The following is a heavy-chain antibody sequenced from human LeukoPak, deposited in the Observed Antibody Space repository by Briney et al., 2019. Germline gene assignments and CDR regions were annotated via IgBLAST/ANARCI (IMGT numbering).Heavy chain of an antibody. CDR1: GDSISSTSYY. CDR2: IYYSGST. CDR3: ARVHYDFWSGYYGWFDP. V-gene: IGHV4-39*07. Sequence: SETLSLTCTVSGDSISSTSYYWGWIRQPPGKGLEWIGSIYYSGSTYYNPSLKSRVTISVDTSKNQFSLKLSSVTAADTAVYYCARVHYDFWSGYYGWFDPWGQGTLVTVSS. D-gene: IGHD3-3*01. J-gene: IGHJ5*02.